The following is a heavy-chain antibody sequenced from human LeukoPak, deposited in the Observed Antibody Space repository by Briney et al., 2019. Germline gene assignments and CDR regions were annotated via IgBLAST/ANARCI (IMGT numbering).Heavy chain of an antibody. CDR1: RFTLSSYW. CDR3: ASRTGVY. D-gene: IGHD1-14*01. CDR2: INTDGSST. V-gene: IGHV3-74*01. J-gene: IGHJ4*02. Sequence: GGSLRLSSAASRFTLSSYWMHWVRQAPGKGLVWVSRINTDGSSTNYADSVKGRFTISRDNAMNTLYLQMNNLRAEDTAVYYCASRTGVYWGQGTLVSVSS.